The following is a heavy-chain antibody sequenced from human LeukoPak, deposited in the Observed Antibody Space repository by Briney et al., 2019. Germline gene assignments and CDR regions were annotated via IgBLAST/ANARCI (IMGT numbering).Heavy chain of an antibody. V-gene: IGHV6-1*01. D-gene: IGHD3-3*01. Sequence: SQTLSLTCAISGDSVSSNSATWNWIRQSPSRGLEWLGRTYYRSKWYNDYAVSVKSRITINPDTSKNQFSLQLNSVTPEDTAVYYCAREAYYDFWSGYYTYYYYYMDVWGKGTTVTVSS. CDR3: AREAYYDFWSGYYTYYYYYMDV. J-gene: IGHJ6*03. CDR2: TYYRSKWYN. CDR1: GDSVSSNSAT.